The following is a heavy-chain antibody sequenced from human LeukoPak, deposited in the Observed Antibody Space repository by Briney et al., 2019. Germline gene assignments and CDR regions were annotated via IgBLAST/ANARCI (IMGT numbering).Heavy chain of an antibody. CDR1: GFTFSSYS. CDR2: ISSSSSTI. CDR3: ARAGIAARRVYYYMDV. D-gene: IGHD6-6*01. Sequence: GGSLRLSRAASGFTFSSYSMNWVRKAPGKGLEWVSYISSSSSTIYYANSVKGRFTISRDNAKNSLYLQMNSLRAEDTAVYYCARAGIAARRVYYYMDVWGKGTTVTVSS. V-gene: IGHV3-48*04. J-gene: IGHJ6*03.